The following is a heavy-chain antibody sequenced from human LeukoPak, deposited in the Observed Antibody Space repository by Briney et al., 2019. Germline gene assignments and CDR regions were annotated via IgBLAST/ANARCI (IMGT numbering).Heavy chain of an antibody. J-gene: IGHJ4*02. CDR3: AKDLRPIVGATTFAY. D-gene: IGHD1-26*01. CDR2: MSGSGGST. Sequence: PGRSLRLSCAASGFTFSSYAMHWVRQAPGKGLEWVSGMSGSGGSTYYADSVKGRFTISRDNSKNTLYLQMNSLRAEDTAVYYCAKDLRPIVGATTFAYWGQGTLVTVSS. CDR1: GFTFSSYA. V-gene: IGHV3-23*01.